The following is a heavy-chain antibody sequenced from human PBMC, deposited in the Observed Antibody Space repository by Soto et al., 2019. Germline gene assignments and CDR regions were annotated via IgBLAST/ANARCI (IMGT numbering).Heavy chain of an antibody. Sequence: PSETLSLTCTVSGGSISSGGYYWGWIRQHPGKGLEWIGYIYYSGSTYYNPSLKSRVTISVDTSKNQFSLKLSSVTAADTAVYYCARDSGNCSGGSCYFSRYYYGMDVWGQGTTVTVSS. J-gene: IGHJ6*02. V-gene: IGHV4-31*03. CDR2: IYYSGST. CDR3: ARDSGNCSGGSCYFSRYYYGMDV. CDR1: GGSISSGGYY. D-gene: IGHD2-15*01.